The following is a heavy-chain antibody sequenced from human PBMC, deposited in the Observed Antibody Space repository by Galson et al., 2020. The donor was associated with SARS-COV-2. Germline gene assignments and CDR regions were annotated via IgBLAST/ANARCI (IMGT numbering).Heavy chain of an antibody. CDR3: ARIPVGMAPLWSYYYFGMDV. CDR2: IDWDDDK. V-gene: IGHV2-70*01. D-gene: IGHD2-21*01. J-gene: IGHJ6*02. CDR1: GFSLSTSGMC. Sequence: SGPTLVKPTQTLTLTCTFSGFSLSTSGMCVSWIRQPPGKALEWLALIDWDDDKYYSTSLKTRLTISKDTSKNQVVLTMTNMAPVDPATYYCARIPVGMAPLWSYYYFGMDVWGQGTTVSVSS.